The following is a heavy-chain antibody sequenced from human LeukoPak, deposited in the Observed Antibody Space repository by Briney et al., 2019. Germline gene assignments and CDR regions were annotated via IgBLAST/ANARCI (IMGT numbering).Heavy chain of an antibody. Sequence: ASVKVSCKASGYTFTSYGISWVRQAPGQGLEWMGWISAYNGNTNYAQKLQGRVTMSTDTSTSTAYMELRSLRSEDTAVYYCARIRYYYHRGPDSDLYYFDYWGQGTLVTVSP. D-gene: IGHD3-22*01. CDR1: GYTFTSYG. CDR2: ISAYNGNT. CDR3: ARIRYYYHRGPDSDLYYFDY. J-gene: IGHJ4*02. V-gene: IGHV1-18*01.